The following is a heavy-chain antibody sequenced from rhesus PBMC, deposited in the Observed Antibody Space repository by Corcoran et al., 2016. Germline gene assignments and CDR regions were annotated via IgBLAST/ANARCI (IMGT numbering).Heavy chain of an antibody. CDR2: ISGRDGST. J-gene: IGHJ4*01. CDR3: ARDPYGSSLNY. D-gene: IGHD4-29*01. CDR1: GGSISSSNW. Sequence: QLQLQESGPGLVKPSETLSLTCAVSGGSISSSNWWSWIGQPPGKGVEWIGRISGRDGSTTYNPSLKSRVTISTDTSKNQFSLKLSSVTAADTAVYYCARDPYGSSLNYWGQGVLVTVSS. V-gene: IGHV4-57*01.